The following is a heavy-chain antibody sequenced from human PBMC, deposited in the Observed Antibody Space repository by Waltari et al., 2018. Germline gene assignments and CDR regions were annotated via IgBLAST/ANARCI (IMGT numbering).Heavy chain of an antibody. J-gene: IGHJ3*02. CDR2: IYSGGST. CDR3: ARDSGYGDDAFDI. D-gene: IGHD5-12*01. CDR1: GFTVSSNY. V-gene: IGHV3-53*02. Sequence: EVQLVETGGGLIQPGGSLRLSCAASGFTVSSNYMSWVRQAPGKGLEWVSVIYSGGSTYYADSVKVRFTISRDNSKNTLYLQMNSLRAEDTAVYYCARDSGYGDDAFDIWGQGTMVTVSS.